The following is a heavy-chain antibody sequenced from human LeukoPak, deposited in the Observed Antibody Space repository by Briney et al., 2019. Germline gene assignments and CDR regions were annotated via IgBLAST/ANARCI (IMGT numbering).Heavy chain of an antibody. CDR1: GFTFSNYG. J-gene: IGHJ4*02. D-gene: IGHD3-16*01. CDR3: AKELIMRFDF. CDR2: ISYDGSNK. Sequence: GGSLRLSCAASGFTFSNYGMHWVRQAPGKGLEWVAVISYDGSNKYYADSVKGRFTISRDNAKNSLYLQMNSLRAEDTAVYYCAKELIMRFDFWGQGTLVTVSS. V-gene: IGHV3-30*18.